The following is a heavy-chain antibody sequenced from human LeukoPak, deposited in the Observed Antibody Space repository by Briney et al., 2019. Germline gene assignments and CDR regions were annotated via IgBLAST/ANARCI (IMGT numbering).Heavy chain of an antibody. Sequence: GGSLRLSCAASGFTFSSYTMNCVRQDPGKGLECVSYISSSSSTIYYADSVKGRFTISRDNAKNSLYLQMNSLRDEDTAVYYCARYVDTTMLTWGQGTLVTVSS. J-gene: IGHJ4*02. CDR1: GFTFSSYT. CDR2: ISSSSSTI. D-gene: IGHD5-18*01. V-gene: IGHV3-48*02. CDR3: ARYVDTTMLT.